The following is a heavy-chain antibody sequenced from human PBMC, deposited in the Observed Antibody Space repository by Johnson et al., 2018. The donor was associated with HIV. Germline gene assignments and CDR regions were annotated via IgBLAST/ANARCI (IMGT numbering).Heavy chain of an antibody. V-gene: IGHV3-66*02. D-gene: IGHD3-16*01. J-gene: IGHJ3*02. CDR2: ISGSGGST. CDR3: AREGESLLDAFDI. Sequence: VQLVESGGGLVQPGGSLRLSCAASGFTVSSNYMSWVRQAPGKGLEWVSVISGSGGSTYYADSVKGRFTISRDNSKNTLYLQMISLRTEDTAVYYCAREGESLLDAFDIWGQGTMVTVSA. CDR1: GFTVSSNY.